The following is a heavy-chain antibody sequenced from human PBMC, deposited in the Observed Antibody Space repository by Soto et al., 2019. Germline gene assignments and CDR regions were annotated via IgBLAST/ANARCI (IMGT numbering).Heavy chain of an antibody. CDR1: GFPFSNYG. CDR2: TSYDGKSS. V-gene: IGHV3-30*03. J-gene: IGHJ6*02. Sequence: QVQLVESGGGVVQPGRSLRLSCAASGFPFSNYGMHWVRLAPGKGLEWVAVTSYDGKSSYYADSVKGRFTISRDNSKTTLYLQMNSLRAEDTALYYCARERGPDGYSYYYAMVVWGQGTTVTVSS. D-gene: IGHD6-25*01. CDR3: ARERGPDGYSYYYAMVV.